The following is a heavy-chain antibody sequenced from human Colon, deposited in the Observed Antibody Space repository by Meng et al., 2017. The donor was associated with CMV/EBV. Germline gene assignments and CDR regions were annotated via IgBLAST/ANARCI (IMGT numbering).Heavy chain of an antibody. CDR2: INTSGRP. CDR3: VRDLTGEEDY. V-gene: IGHV4-34*01. Sequence: SETLSLTCAVSGGSLGRHYWSWIRQSPGQGLEWIGDINTSGRPNYNPTLKSRVTISIDTSRTQFYLNVNSVTAADTAVYYCVRDLTGEEDYWGQGILVTVSS. D-gene: IGHD7-27*01. CDR1: GGSLGRHY. J-gene: IGHJ4*02.